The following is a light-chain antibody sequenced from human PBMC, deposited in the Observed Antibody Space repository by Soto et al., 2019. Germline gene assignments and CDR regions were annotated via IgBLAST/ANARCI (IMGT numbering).Light chain of an antibody. J-gene: IGKJ2*01. V-gene: IGKV1-5*03. Sequence: DIQMTQSPSTLSVSVGDRVTITCRASQSFSTWLAWYQQNPGKAPKPLIYRTSTLKNGVPSRFSGSGSGTEFTLTITSLQPDDFATYYCQEYSRYPYTFGQGTKLEIK. CDR3: QEYSRYPYT. CDR2: RTS. CDR1: QSFSTW.